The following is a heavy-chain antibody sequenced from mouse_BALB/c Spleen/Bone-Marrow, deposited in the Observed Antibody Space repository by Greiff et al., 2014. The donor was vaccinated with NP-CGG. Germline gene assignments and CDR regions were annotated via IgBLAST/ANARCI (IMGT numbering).Heavy chain of an antibody. CDR3: ARERYGYDGWYFDV. CDR2: IAPGSGST. V-gene: IGHV1S41*01. CDR1: GYTFTNYW. J-gene: IGHJ1*01. Sequence: DLVKPGASVKLSCKTSGYTFTNYWINWIKQRPGQGLEWLGRIAPGSGSTYYNEMFKVKAPLTVDTSSSTAYIQRSSLSSEGSAVYFGARERYGYDGWYFDVWGAGTTVTVSS. D-gene: IGHD2-2*01.